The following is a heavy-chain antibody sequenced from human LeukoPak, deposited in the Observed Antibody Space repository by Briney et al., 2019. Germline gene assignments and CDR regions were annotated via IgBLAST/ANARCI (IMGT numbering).Heavy chain of an antibody. CDR2: VNSDGSGT. V-gene: IGHV3-74*01. D-gene: IGHD2-15*01. J-gene: IGHJ4*02. CDR3: ARGQSGGLYYFDD. Sequence: GGSLRLSCAASGFTFSSYSMYWVRQAPGKGLVWVSRVNSDGSGTYYADSVKGRFTISRDNAKNTLYLQMNSLRAEDTAVYYCARGQSGGLYYFDDWGQGTLVTVSS. CDR1: GFTFSSYS.